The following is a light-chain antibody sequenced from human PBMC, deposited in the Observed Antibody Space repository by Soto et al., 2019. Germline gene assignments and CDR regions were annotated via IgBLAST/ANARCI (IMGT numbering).Light chain of an antibody. V-gene: IGKV1-27*01. CDR3: HQYVSSWT. Sequence: DIQMTQSPSSLSASVTDRVTITCRASQGISNYLAWYQQRPGKVPKLLIYAASTLQSGVPSRFSGSGSGTDFTLTISSLQPEDVATYYCHQYVSSWTFGQGTKVEIK. CDR2: AAS. J-gene: IGKJ1*01. CDR1: QGISNY.